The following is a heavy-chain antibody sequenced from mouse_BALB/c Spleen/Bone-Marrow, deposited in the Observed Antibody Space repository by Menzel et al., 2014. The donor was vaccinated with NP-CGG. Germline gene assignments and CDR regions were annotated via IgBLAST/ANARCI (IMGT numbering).Heavy chain of an antibody. J-gene: IGHJ1*01. Sequence: VQLLQSGAELVKPGASVKLPCTASGFNIKDTYMHWVKQRPEQGLEWIGRIDPANGNTKYDPKFQGKANITADTSSNTAYLQLSSLTSEDTAVYYCARAGRGLYFDVWGAGTTVSVSS. CDR2: IDPANGNT. CDR1: GFNIKDTY. CDR3: ARAGRGLYFDV. D-gene: IGHD4-1*01. V-gene: IGHV14-3*02.